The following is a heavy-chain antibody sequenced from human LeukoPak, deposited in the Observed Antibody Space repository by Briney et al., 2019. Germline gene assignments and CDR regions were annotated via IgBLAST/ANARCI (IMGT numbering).Heavy chain of an antibody. Sequence: GGSLRLSCAASGFTFSSYWMSWVRQAPGKGLEWVANIKQDGSEKYYVDSVKGRFTISRDNAKNSLYLQMNSLRAEDTAVYYCARDKEFRWFGELSETQLDYWGQGTLVTVSS. CDR2: IKQDGSEK. D-gene: IGHD3-10*01. J-gene: IGHJ4*02. CDR1: GFTFSSYW. CDR3: ARDKEFRWFGELSETQLDY. V-gene: IGHV3-7*01.